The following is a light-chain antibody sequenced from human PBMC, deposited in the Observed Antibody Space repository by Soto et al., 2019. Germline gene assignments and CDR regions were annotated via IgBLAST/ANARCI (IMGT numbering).Light chain of an antibody. CDR2: DAS. CDR3: HHRGNGIT. V-gene: IGKV3-11*01. J-gene: IGKJ5*01. CDR1: QSVSSS. Sequence: IVMTQSPATLSVSPGERATLSCGASQSVSSSLAWYQQKPGQAPRILIYDASSRATGIPARFSGSGSGTVFALTISSLEPEDFAVYYCHHRGNGITFGQGTRLEIK.